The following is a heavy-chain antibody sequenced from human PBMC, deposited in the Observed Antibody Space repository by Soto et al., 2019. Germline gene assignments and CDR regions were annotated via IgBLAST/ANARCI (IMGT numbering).Heavy chain of an antibody. CDR1: GGSVSSGSYY. V-gene: IGHV4-61*01. J-gene: IGHJ5*02. D-gene: IGHD2-15*01. Sequence: QVQLQESGPGLVKPSETLSLTCTVSGGSVSSGSYYWSWIRQPPGEGLEWIAYIYYSGSTSYNPSLKSRVTISVDTSKNQFSLKLRSLTAADTAVYYCARAGYCSGGSCYSNWFEPCGQGTLVTVSS. CDR3: ARAGYCSGGSCYSNWFEP. CDR2: IYYSGST.